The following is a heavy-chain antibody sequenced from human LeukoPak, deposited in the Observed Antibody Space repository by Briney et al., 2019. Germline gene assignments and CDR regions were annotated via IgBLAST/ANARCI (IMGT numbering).Heavy chain of an antibody. J-gene: IGHJ6*02. CDR1: GGSISSYY. V-gene: IGHV4-59*01. CDR2: IYYSGST. D-gene: IGHD1-1*01. Sequence: PSETLSLTCTVSGGSISSYYWSWIRQPPGKGLEWIGCIYYSGSTNYNPSLKSRVTISVDTSKNQFSLKLSSVTAADTAVYYCARARAERVYYYGMDVWGQGTTVTVSS. CDR3: ARARAERVYYYGMDV.